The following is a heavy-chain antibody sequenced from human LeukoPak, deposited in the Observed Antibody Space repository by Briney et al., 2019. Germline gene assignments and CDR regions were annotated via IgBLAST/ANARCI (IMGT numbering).Heavy chain of an antibody. Sequence: GSLRLSCAASGFTFDDYAMHWVRQAPGKGLEWVSLISGDGGSTYYADSVKGRFTISRDNSKNSLYLQMNSLRTEDTALYYCAKDMYYGDYVRPFDPWGQGTLVTVSS. CDR2: ISGDGGST. CDR1: GFTFDDYA. D-gene: IGHD4-17*01. J-gene: IGHJ5*02. CDR3: AKDMYYGDYVRPFDP. V-gene: IGHV3-43*02.